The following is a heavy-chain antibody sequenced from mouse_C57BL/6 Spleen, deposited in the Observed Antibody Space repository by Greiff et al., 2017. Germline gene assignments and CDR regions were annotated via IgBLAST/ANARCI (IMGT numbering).Heavy chain of an antibody. J-gene: IGHJ2*01. CDR3: ARITTVVGEYYFDY. D-gene: IGHD1-1*01. CDR1: GYSITSGYY. V-gene: IGHV3-6*01. Sequence: EVQLVESGPGLVKPSQSLSLTCSVTGYSITSGYYWNWIRQFPGNKLEWMGYISYGGSNNYNPSLKNRISITRDTSKNQFFLKLNSVTTEDTATYYCARITTVVGEYYFDYWGQGTTLTVSS. CDR2: ISYGGSN.